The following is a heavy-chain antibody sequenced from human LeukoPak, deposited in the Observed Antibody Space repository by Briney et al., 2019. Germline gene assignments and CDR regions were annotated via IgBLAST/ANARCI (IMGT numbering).Heavy chain of an antibody. CDR1: GGTFSSYA. Sequence: SVKVPCKASGGTFSSYAISWVRQAPGQGLEWMGRIIPILGIANYAQKFRGRVTITADKSTSTAYMELSSLRSEDTAVYYCARGRSAVTTRLDYWGQGTLVTVSS. J-gene: IGHJ4*02. V-gene: IGHV1-69*04. CDR3: ARGRSAVTTRLDY. D-gene: IGHD4-17*01. CDR2: IIPILGIA.